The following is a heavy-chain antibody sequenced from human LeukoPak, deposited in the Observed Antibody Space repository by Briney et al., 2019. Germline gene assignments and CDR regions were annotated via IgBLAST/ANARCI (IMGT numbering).Heavy chain of an antibody. CDR3: AKGGSSGYYYGMDV. CDR1: GFTFSTYA. Sequence: GGSLRLSCAASGFTFSTYAMHWVRQAPGKGLEWVSSITSSSSYKYYVDSVKGRFTISRDNAKNSLYLQMNSLRAEDTAVYYCAKGGSSGYYYGMDVWGQGTTVTVSS. J-gene: IGHJ6*02. CDR2: ITSSSSYK. V-gene: IGHV3-21*04. D-gene: IGHD3-10*01.